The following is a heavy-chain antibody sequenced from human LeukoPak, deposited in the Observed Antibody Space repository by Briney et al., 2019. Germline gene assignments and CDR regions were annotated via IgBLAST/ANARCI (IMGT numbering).Heavy chain of an antibody. CDR2: ISGSGGST. J-gene: IGHJ4*02. Sequence: PGASLRLSCAASGFTFSSYAMSWVRQAPGKGLEWVSGISGSGGSTYYADSVKGRFTISRDNSKNTLYLQMNSLRAEDTAVYYCAKDEIGSSSGWSNLDYWGQGTLVTVSS. CDR1: GFTFSSYA. V-gene: IGHV3-23*01. D-gene: IGHD6-19*01. CDR3: AKDEIGSSSGWSNLDY.